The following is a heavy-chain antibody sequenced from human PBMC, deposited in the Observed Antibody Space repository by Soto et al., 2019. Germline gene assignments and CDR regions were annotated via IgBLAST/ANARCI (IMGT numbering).Heavy chain of an antibody. CDR3: AKKVNSGPGSQYLVY. CDR2: FRTGGDDGTT. Sequence: GGCLRLACAASGFTCSSYSMSCVRQAPGKGLEWVSGFRTGGDDGTTYYADSVKGRFTISRDNSKNTLFLQMNSLRAEDTAIYYCAKKVNSGPGSQYLVYWGEVTLVTGS. CDR1: GFTCSSYS. D-gene: IGHD3-10*01. V-gene: IGHV3-23*01. J-gene: IGHJ4*02.